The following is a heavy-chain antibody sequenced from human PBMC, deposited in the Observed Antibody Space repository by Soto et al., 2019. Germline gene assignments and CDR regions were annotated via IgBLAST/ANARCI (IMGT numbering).Heavy chain of an antibody. CDR1: GFTVSSNY. V-gene: IGHV3-53*01. Sequence: GGSLRLSCAASGFTVSSNYMSWVRQAPGKGLEWVSVIYSGGSTYYADSVKGRFTISRDNSKNTLYLQMNSLRAEDTAVYYCAREDVVVVAATSGMDVWGQGTTVTVSS. CDR2: IYSGGST. J-gene: IGHJ6*02. CDR3: AREDVVVVAATSGMDV. D-gene: IGHD2-15*01.